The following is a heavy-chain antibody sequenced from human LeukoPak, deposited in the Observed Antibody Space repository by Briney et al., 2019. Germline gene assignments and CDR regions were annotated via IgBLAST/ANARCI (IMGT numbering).Heavy chain of an antibody. J-gene: IGHJ4*02. Sequence: GGSLRLSCAASGFTFVNAWMTWIRQAPGKGPEWVGRMESNPAGGRVDYAAPVKGRFTISRDDSRSTLYLQLNNLGAEDTAVYYCTTLAFDVHYWGRGTLITVSS. V-gene: IGHV3-15*04. CDR3: TTLAFDVHY. D-gene: IGHD2/OR15-2a*01. CDR1: GFTFVNAW. CDR2: MESNPAGGRV.